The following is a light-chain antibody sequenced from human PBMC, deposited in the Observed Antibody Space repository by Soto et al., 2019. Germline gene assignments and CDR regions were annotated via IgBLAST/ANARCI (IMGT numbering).Light chain of an antibody. J-gene: IGLJ2*01. CDR3: SSYAGSTALL. CDR1: SSDIGDYKY. V-gene: IGLV2-14*01. CDR2: EVS. Sequence: QSALTQPASVSGSPGQSITISCTGTSSDIGDYKYVSWYQQNPGKAPKLIIYEVSNRPSGVSSRFSGSKSGNTASLTISGLQADDEANYYCSSYAGSTALLFGGGTKVTVL.